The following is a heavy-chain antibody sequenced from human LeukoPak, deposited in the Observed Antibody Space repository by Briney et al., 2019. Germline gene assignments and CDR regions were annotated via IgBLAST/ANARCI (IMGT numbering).Heavy chain of an antibody. J-gene: IGHJ4*02. D-gene: IGHD5/OR15-5a*01. Sequence: GGSLRLSCVASGFTFSSSWMNWVRQAPGKGLEWVANIKYDGSEKYYVDSVKGRFTISRDNAQNSLYLQMNNLRAEDTAVYYCARDVYRSFDYWGQGYLVTVSS. CDR3: ARDVYRSFDY. CDR1: GFTFSSSW. CDR2: IKYDGSEK. V-gene: IGHV3-7*01.